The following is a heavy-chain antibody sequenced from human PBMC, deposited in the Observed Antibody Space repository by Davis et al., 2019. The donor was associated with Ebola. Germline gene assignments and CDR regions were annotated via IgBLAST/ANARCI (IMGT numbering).Heavy chain of an antibody. J-gene: IGHJ4*02. V-gene: IGHV1-18*01. D-gene: IGHD1-26*01. Sequence: ASVKVSCKASGYTFTSYGISWVRQAPGQGLEWMGWISVYNGNTKYAQKLQGRVTMTRDTSTSTVYMELSSLKSEDTAVYYCASPGPVGGSYLHYWGQGTLVTVSS. CDR1: GYTFTSYG. CDR3: ASPGPVGGSYLHY. CDR2: ISVYNGNT.